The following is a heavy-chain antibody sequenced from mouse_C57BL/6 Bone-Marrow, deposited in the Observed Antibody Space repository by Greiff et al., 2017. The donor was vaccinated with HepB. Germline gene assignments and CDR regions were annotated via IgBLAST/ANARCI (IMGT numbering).Heavy chain of an antibody. D-gene: IGHD2-2*01. CDR3: ARTGLYFDY. V-gene: IGHV1-61*01. Sequence: VKLQQPGAELVRPGSSVKLSCKASGYTFTSYWMDWVKQRPGQGLEWIGNIYPSDSETHYNQKFKDKATLTVDKSSSTAYMQLSSLTSEDSAVYYCARTGLYFDYWGQGTTLTVSS. CDR2: IYPSDSET. J-gene: IGHJ2*01. CDR1: GYTFTSYW.